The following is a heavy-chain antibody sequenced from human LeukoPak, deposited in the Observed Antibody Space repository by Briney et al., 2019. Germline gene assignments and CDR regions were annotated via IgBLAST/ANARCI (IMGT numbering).Heavy chain of an antibody. CDR3: ARERIPVAGWFDP. J-gene: IGHJ5*02. CDR2: INPNSGGT. V-gene: IGHV1-2*02. D-gene: IGHD6-19*01. Sequence: ASVRASCKASGYYFTGHYMHWVRQAPGQGLEWMGWINPNSGGTNYAQKFQGRVTMTRDTSITTVYMELSRLRSDDTAVYYCARERIPVAGWFDPWGQGTLVTVSS. CDR1: GYYFTGHY.